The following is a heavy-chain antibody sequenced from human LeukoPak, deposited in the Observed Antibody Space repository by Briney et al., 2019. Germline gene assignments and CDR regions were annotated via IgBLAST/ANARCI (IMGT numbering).Heavy chain of an antibody. CDR3: ARVIVVVPAARASPGVYYMDV. J-gene: IGHJ6*03. Sequence: PSETLSLTXTVSGGSISSYYWSWIRQPAGKGLEWIGRIYTSGSTNYNPSLKSRVTISVDTSKNQFSLKLSSVTAADTAVYYCARVIVVVPAARASPGVYYMDVWGKGTTVTVSS. CDR2: IYTSGST. CDR1: GGSISSYY. D-gene: IGHD2-2*01. V-gene: IGHV4-4*07.